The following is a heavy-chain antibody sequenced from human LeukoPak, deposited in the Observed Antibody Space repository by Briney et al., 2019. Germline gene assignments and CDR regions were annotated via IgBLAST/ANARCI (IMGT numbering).Heavy chain of an antibody. V-gene: IGHV3-11*04. J-gene: IGHJ6*02. D-gene: IGHD6-19*01. CDR3: ARDGVQWLARDYYYYGMDV. CDR2: ISSSGSTI. Sequence: LSLTCTVSGGSISSSSYYWGWIRQPPGKGLEWVSYISSSGSTIYYADSVKGRFTISRDNAKNSLYLQMNSLRAEDTAVYYCARDGVQWLARDYYYYGMDVWGQGTTVTVSS. CDR1: GGSISSSSYY.